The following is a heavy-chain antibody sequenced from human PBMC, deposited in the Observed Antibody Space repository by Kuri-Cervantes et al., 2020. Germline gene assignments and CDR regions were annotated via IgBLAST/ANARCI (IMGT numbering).Heavy chain of an antibody. D-gene: IGHD6-13*01. J-gene: IGHJ4*02. Sequence: GESLKISCAASGFIFSTYDMSWVRQAPGKGLEWVAVISYDGSNKYYADSVKGRFTISRDNSKNTLYLQMNSLRAEDTAVYYCASLLSRAAAGTTVVDYWGQGTLVTVSS. CDR1: GFIFSTYD. V-gene: IGHV3-30*03. CDR2: ISYDGSNK. CDR3: ASLLSRAAAGTTVVDY.